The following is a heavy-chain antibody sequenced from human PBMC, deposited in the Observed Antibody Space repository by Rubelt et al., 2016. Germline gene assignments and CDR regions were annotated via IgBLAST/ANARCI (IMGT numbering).Heavy chain of an antibody. Sequence: KTGESLKISCKGSGYSFTSYWIGWVRQMPGKGLEWMGIIYPGDSDTRYSPSFQGQVTISADKSISTAYLQWSSLKASDTAMYYCARLQTMVRGVMDVAFDIWGQGTMVTVSS. CDR3: ARLQTMVRGVMDVAFDI. CDR1: GYSFTSYW. CDR2: IYPGDSDT. D-gene: IGHD3-10*01. V-gene: IGHV5-51*01. J-gene: IGHJ3*02.